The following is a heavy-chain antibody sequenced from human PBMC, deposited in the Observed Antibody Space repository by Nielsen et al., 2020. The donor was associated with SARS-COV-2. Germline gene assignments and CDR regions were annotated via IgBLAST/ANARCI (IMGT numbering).Heavy chain of an antibody. CDR3: AKDITGGSYPFFDY. J-gene: IGHJ4*02. Sequence: GGSLRLSCAASGFTFSSYWMSWVRQAPGKGLEWVANIKQDGSEKYYVDSVKGRFTISRDNAKNPLYLQMNSLRAEDTAVYYCAKDITGGSYPFFDYWGQGTLVTVSS. CDR1: GFTFSSYW. D-gene: IGHD1-14*01. V-gene: IGHV3-7*01. CDR2: IKQDGSEK.